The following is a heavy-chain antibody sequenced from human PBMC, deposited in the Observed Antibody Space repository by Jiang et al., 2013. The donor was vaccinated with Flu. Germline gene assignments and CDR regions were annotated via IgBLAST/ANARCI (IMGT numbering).Heavy chain of an antibody. D-gene: IGHD4-23*01. V-gene: IGHV4-59*01. J-gene: IGHJ4*02. CDR3: ARGLRWSQHPDYFDY. Sequence: PGLVKPSETLSLTCTVSGASISNYYWSWIRQPPGKGLEWIGHMSYSGSTNYNPSLNSRVTISLDTSKNQFSLKLSSVTAADTAVYYCARGLRWSQHPDYFDYWGQGTLVTVSS. CDR1: GASISNYY. CDR2: MSYSGST.